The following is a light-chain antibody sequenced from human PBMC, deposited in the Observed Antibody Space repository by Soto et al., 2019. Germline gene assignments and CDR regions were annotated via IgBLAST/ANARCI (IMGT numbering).Light chain of an antibody. CDR1: QSVSSN. Sequence: EIVMTQSPATLSVSPGERATLSCRASQSVSSNLACYQQQTGHAPRLLIYGASTRTTAIPPRFSGSGSGTEFTLTISSLQSEDFSVEYCQQYYNWPPMAFGQGTKVEIK. CDR2: GAS. J-gene: IGKJ1*01. CDR3: QQYYNWPPMA. V-gene: IGKV3-15*01.